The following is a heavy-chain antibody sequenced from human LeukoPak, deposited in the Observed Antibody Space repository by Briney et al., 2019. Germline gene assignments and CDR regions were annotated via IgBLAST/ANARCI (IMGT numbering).Heavy chain of an antibody. CDR1: GSLFTTYW. Sequence: GASLKISCKSSGSLFTTYWIGWVRQMPGKGLEWMGIIYPGDSDTRYSPSFQGQVTISADKSISTPYLQWSSLKASDTAMYYFASAKVATIGPFDYWGQGTLVTVSS. CDR3: ASAKVATIGPFDY. V-gene: IGHV5-51*01. D-gene: IGHD5-24*01. J-gene: IGHJ4*02. CDR2: IYPGDSDT.